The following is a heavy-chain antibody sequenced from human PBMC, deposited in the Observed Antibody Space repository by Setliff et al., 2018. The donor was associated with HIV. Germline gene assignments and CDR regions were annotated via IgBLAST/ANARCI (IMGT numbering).Heavy chain of an antibody. CDR2: INHSGGT. CDR3: ARGWGHDGFDF. D-gene: IGHD7-27*01. J-gene: IGHJ3*01. CDR1: GGSISSGGFY. Sequence: SETLSLTCTVTGGSISSGGFYWTWVRQSPGKGLEWIGEINHSGGTNYNPSLKSRVTMSIDTSKNQFSLNVSSVTAADTAVYYCARGWGHDGFDFWGQGTMVTVSS. V-gene: IGHV4-39*07.